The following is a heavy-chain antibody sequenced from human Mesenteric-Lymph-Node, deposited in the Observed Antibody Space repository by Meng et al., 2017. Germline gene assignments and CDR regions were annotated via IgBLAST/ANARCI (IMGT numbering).Heavy chain of an antibody. J-gene: IGHJ4*02. V-gene: IGHV3-23*01. CDR1: GFSFSNYV. D-gene: IGHD5-18*01. CDR2: ISGNSPNT. CDR3: AGNTAMVTGDY. Sequence: GESLKISCAASGFSFSNYVMSWVRQAPGKGLEWVSAISGNSPNTYYADSGKGRFTISRDNSKDRLYLQMNSLRAEDTAVYYCAGNTAMVTGDYWGQGTLVTVSS.